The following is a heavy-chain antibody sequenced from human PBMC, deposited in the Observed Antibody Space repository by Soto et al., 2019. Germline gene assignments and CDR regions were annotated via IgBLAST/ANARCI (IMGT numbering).Heavy chain of an antibody. CDR3: ARSYSSGPGDYYYYGMDV. CDR1: GFSLSTSGMC. CDR2: IDWDDDK. J-gene: IGHJ6*02. Sequence: GSGPTLVNPTQTLTLTCTFSGFSLSTSGMCVSWIRQPPGKALEWLALIDWDDDKYYSTSLKTRLTISKDTSKNQVVLTMTNMDPVDTATYYCARSYSSGPGDYYYYGMDVWGQGTTVTVSS. V-gene: IGHV2-70*01. D-gene: IGHD6-19*01.